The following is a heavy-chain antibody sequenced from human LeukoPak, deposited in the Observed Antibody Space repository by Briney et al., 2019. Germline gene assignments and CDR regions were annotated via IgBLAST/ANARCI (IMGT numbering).Heavy chain of an antibody. D-gene: IGHD1-26*01. CDR2: ISYGGSNK. CDR3: ARSSILGSTWAPLDY. Sequence: GGSLRLSCAASGFTFSAYAIYWVRQAPGKGLEWVAVISYGGSNKWYADSVKGRFTISRDNSKNTLYLQMNSLRDGDTAVYYCARSSILGSTWAPLDYWGQGSLVTVSS. J-gene: IGHJ4*02. CDR1: GFTFSAYA. V-gene: IGHV3-30-3*01.